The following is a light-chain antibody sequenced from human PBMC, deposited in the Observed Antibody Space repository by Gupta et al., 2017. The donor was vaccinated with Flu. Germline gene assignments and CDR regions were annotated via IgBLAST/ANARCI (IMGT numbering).Light chain of an antibody. J-gene: IGKJ1*01. CDR2: AAS. CDR3: QQSNSIPWT. CDR1: QSVSTY. Sequence: DIQMTQSPPSLSPSLGDRVTITCRASQSVSTYLNWYQEKPGKSPNLLIYAASTLRSGVPSRSSGSGSGTEFTLTISSLQPEDFATYYCQQSNSIPWTFGQGTKVEIK. V-gene: IGKV1-39*01.